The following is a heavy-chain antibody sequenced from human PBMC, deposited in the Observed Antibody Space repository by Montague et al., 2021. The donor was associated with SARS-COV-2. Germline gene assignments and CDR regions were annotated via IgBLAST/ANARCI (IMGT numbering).Heavy chain of an antibody. CDR2: ISGSGGST. V-gene: IGHV3-23*01. CDR3: AKDLQTHSQHYYYYGMDV. CDR1: GFTFSSYA. J-gene: IGHJ6*02. Sequence: SLRLSCAASGFTFSSYAMSWVRQAPGKGLEWVSAISGSGGSTYYADPVSGRFTITRHNSKNTLYLQMNSLRAGDTAVYYCAKDLQTHSQHYYYYGMDVWGQGTTVTVSS. D-gene: IGHD4-11*01.